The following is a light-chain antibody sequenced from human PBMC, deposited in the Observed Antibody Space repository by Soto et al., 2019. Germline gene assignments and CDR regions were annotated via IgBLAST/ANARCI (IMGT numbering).Light chain of an antibody. CDR2: LAS. CDR1: QALHHSKENTY. J-gene: IGKJ5*01. Sequence: DIVMPQSPFSLPVTLGGPPSTSSRFGQALHHSKENTYWDGNFQKPGQSPQLLIHLASNRASGVPVRFSGSGSGTDFTLNISSVEAEDVGLYYCMQGVQMPPITFGQGTRLEIK. CDR3: MQGVQMPPIT. V-gene: IGKV2-28*01.